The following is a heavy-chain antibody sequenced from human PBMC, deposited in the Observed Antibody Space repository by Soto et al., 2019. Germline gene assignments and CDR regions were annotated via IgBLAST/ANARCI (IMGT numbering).Heavy chain of an antibody. CDR1: GFTLSDHS. D-gene: IGHD3-16*01. CDR2: ISDIGTYI. CDR3: ARDLVEGALNGFDV. V-gene: IGHV3-21*01. J-gene: IGHJ3*01. Sequence: EVQLVESGGGLVQPGGSLRLSCVASGFTLSDHSMNWVRLAPGKGLEWVSAISDIGTYIFYADSVKGRFTISRDNAKNSLYLQMDSLGAEDTALYYCARDLVEGALNGFDVWGQGTMVTVSS.